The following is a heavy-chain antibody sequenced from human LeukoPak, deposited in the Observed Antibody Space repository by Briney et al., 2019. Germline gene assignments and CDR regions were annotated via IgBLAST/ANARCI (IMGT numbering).Heavy chain of an antibody. CDR3: ATQRLVLSRIDY. V-gene: IGHV3-23*01. Sequence: GGSLRLSCAASGFTFSSYAMSWVRQAPGKGLEWVSAISGSGGSTYHADSVKGRFTISRDNSKNTLYLQMNSLRAEDTAVYYCATQRLVLSRIDYWGQGTLVTVSS. J-gene: IGHJ4*02. D-gene: IGHD6-19*01. CDR1: GFTFSSYA. CDR2: ISGSGGST.